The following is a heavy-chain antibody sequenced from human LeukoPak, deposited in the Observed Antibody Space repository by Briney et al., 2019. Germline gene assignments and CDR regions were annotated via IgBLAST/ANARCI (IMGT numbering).Heavy chain of an antibody. CDR2: INHSGST. Sequence: SETLSLTCAVYGGSFSGYYWSWIRQPPGKGLEWIVEINHSGSTNYNPSLKSRVTISVDTSKNQFSLKLSSVTAADTAVYYCASRDYYYGMDVWGQGTTVTVSS. CDR3: ASRDYYYGMDV. V-gene: IGHV4-34*01. CDR1: GGSFSGYY. J-gene: IGHJ6*02.